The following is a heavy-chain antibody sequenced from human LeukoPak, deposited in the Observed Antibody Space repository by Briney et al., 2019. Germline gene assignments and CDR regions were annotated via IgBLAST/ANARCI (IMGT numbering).Heavy chain of an antibody. Sequence: PGESLTISCNGSGYXFTNYWISWVRQMPGKGLEWMGRIDPSDSYTKYSPSFEGHVTISVDKSISTAFLQWNSLKASDSAMYYCATGASKVTTDFANYWGQGTQVAVSS. D-gene: IGHD4-17*01. CDR2: IDPSDSYT. CDR3: ATGASKVTTDFANY. CDR1: GYXFTNYW. V-gene: IGHV5-10-1*01. J-gene: IGHJ4*02.